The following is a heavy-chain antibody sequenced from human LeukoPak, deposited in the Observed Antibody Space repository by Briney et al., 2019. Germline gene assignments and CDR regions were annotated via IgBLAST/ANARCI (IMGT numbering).Heavy chain of an antibody. CDR1: GFTFSDYY. J-gene: IGHJ4*02. V-gene: IGHV3-11*01. D-gene: IGHD5-12*01. CDR3: ERDDVDSAVYVDY. Sequence: GGSLRLSCAASGFTFSDYYMSWVRQAPGKGLEWVSYISSSGSTIYYADSVKGRFTISRDNAKNSLYLQMNSLRAEDAAVYYCERDDVDSAVYVDYWGQGTLVTVSS. CDR2: ISSSGSTI.